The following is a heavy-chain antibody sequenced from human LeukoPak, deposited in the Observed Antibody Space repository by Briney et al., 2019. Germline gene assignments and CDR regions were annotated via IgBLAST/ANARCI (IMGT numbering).Heavy chain of an antibody. J-gene: IGHJ4*02. Sequence: SETLSLTCTVCGDSMSSFYWSWLRQPGGKGLEWIGRIYGSGSAKYNPSLKSRGTISVETSKNQISLKLHSVTAADTAVYFCARDRYSRGWYPFEFWGQGTLVTVSS. CDR2: IYGSGSA. D-gene: IGHD6-19*01. CDR1: GDSMSSFY. CDR3: ARDRYSRGWYPFEF. V-gene: IGHV4-4*07.